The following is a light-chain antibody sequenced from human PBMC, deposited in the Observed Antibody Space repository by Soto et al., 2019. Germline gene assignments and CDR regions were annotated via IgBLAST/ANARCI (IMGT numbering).Light chain of an antibody. Sequence: DIQMTQSPSSLSASVGDRVTITCRASQSVGSLLNWFQQRPAIAPKLLIYAASTLQSGAPSRFSGSGAGTDFTLIISSLLPEDFATYYCQQSYSLPYTFGQGTKLEI. J-gene: IGKJ2*01. V-gene: IGKV1-39*01. CDR2: AAS. CDR1: QSVGSL. CDR3: QQSYSLPYT.